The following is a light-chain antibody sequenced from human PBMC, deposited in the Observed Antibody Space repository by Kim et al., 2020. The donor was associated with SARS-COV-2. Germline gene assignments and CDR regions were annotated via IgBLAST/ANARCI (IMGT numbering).Light chain of an antibody. V-gene: IGLV3-19*01. CDR2: GKN. CDR1: SLRSYY. J-gene: IGLJ3*02. CDR3: NSRDSSGNHV. Sequence: SSELTQDPVVSVALGQTVRITCQGDSLRSYYASWYQQKPGQAPVLVIYGKNNRPSGIPDRFSGSSSGNTASLTITGAQAEDEADYYCNSRDSSGNHVFGG.